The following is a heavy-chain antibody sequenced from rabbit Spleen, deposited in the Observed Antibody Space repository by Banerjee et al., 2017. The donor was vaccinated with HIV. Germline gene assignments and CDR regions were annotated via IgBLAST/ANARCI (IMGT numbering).Heavy chain of an antibody. Sequence: QSLEESGGDLVKPGASLTLSCKASGFTLSSYWMCWVRQAPGKGLEWIACITASSGSTHYASWAKGRFTISKTSSTTVTLQMTSLTAADTATYFCARNYVNAFDPWGPGTLVTVS. J-gene: IGHJ2*01. CDR1: GFTLSSYW. D-gene: IGHD1-1*01. V-gene: IGHV1S40*01. CDR2: ITASSGST. CDR3: ARNYVNAFDP.